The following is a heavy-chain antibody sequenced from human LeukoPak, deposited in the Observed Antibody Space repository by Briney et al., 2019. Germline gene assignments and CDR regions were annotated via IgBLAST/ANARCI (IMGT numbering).Heavy chain of an antibody. CDR2: ISGSGGST. J-gene: IGHJ6*03. CDR1: GFTFSSYA. CDR3: AKIYFDYLWGSYRYMDV. D-gene: IGHD3-16*01. Sequence: LPGGSLRLSCAASGFTFSSYAMSWVRQAPGKGLEWVSAISGSGGSTYYADSVKGRFTISRDNSKNTLYLQMNSLRAEDTAVYYRAKIYFDYLWGSYRYMDVWGKGTTVHVSS. V-gene: IGHV3-23*01.